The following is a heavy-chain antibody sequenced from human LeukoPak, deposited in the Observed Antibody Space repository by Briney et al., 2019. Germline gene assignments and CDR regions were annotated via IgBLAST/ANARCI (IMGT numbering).Heavy chain of an antibody. J-gene: IGHJ6*03. V-gene: IGHV4-34*01. CDR3: ASSRGYSSSLWYYYMDV. CDR1: GGSFSGYY. D-gene: IGHD6-13*01. CDR2: INHSGTT. Sequence: SETLSLTCAVYGGSFSGYYWSWIRQPPGKGLKWIAEINHSGTTNYKPSLKSRVTISIDTSKNQFSLKLSSVTAADTAVYYCASSRGYSSSLWYYYMDVWGKGTTVTVSS.